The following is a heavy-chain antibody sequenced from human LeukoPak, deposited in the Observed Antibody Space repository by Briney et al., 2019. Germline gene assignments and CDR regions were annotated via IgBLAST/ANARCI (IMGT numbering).Heavy chain of an antibody. V-gene: IGHV3-23*01. CDR3: AKGNSGSSMTWFDP. J-gene: IGHJ5*02. CDR2: ISSGGGT. Sequence: GGSLRLSCTAFGFTFGGYAMTWVRQAPGKGLEWVSAISSGGGTYYADSVKGRFTISRDNSKNTLYLQMNSLRAEDAAVYYCAKGNSGSSMTWFDPWGQGTLVTVSS. CDR1: GFTFGGYA. D-gene: IGHD1-26*01.